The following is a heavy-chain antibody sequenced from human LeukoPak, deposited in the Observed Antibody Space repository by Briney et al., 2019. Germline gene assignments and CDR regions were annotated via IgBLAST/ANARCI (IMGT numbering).Heavy chain of an antibody. J-gene: IGHJ6*03. V-gene: IGHV3-21*01. CDR3: ARDPYSGSYGDYYYYYMDV. D-gene: IGHD1-26*01. CDR2: ITSSSRYI. CDR1: GFTFSSYN. Sequence: PGGSLRLSCAVSGFTFSSYNMNWVRQAPGKGLEGVSSITSSSRYIYYADSVKGRVTISRDNAKSSLYLQMNSLRAEDTAVYYCARDPYSGSYGDYYYYYMDVWGKGTTVTISS.